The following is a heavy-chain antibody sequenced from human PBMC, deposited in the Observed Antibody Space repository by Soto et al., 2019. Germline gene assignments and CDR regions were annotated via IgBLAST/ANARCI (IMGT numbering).Heavy chain of an antibody. V-gene: IGHV3-9*01. CDR1: GFTFDDYA. CDR3: VRSKGGYSYGTPFDY. Sequence: EVQLEESGGALVQPGRSLRLSCAASGFTFDDYAMYWVRQVLGKGLEWVSSISRNGGNIGYADSVKGRFTTSRDNAENSLYLQMNSLRPEDTASYYCVRSKGGYSYGTPFDYWGQGTLVTVSS. CDR2: ISRNGGNI. D-gene: IGHD5-18*01. J-gene: IGHJ4*02.